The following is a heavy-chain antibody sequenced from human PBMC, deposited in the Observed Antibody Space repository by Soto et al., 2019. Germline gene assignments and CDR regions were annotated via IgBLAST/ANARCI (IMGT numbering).Heavy chain of an antibody. V-gene: IGHV6-1*01. D-gene: IGHD1-7*01. Sequence: SQTLSLTCVISGDSVSSNSAAWNWIRQSPSRGLEWLGRTYYRSRWYNDYAVSVRSRITVNADTSKNKFSLHLNSVTPENTAVYYCAGTISLQWYYMDVWDKGTTVTVSS. J-gene: IGHJ6*03. CDR2: TYYRSRWYN. CDR3: AGTISLQWYYMDV. CDR1: GDSVSSNSAA.